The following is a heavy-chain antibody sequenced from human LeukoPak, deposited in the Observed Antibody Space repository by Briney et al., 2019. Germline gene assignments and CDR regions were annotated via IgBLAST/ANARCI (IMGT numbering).Heavy chain of an antibody. J-gene: IGHJ4*02. Sequence: QSGGSLRLSCAASGFTFDDYTMHWVRQAPGEGLEWVSLISWDGGSTYYADSVKGRFTISRDNSKNSLYLQMNSLRTEDTALYYCAKDITPSSKSGYFDYWGQGTLVTVSS. V-gene: IGHV3-43*01. CDR1: GFTFDDYT. D-gene: IGHD4-11*01. CDR2: ISWDGGST. CDR3: AKDITPSSKSGYFDY.